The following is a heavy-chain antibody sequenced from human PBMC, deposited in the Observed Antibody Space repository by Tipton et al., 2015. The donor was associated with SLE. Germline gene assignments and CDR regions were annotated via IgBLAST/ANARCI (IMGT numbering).Heavy chain of an antibody. D-gene: IGHD4-23*01. CDR3: ARTFYGGGDAFDV. CDR2: IYYSGRN. J-gene: IGHJ3*01. CDR1: GVSINSFY. V-gene: IGHV4-59*12. Sequence: TLSLTCTVSGVSINSFYWSWIRQPPGKGLEWIGYIYYSGRNNYNPSLKTRVTMSVDTSKSKFSLKLTSVTAVDTAVYYCARTFYGGGDAFDVWGQGTKVSVSS.